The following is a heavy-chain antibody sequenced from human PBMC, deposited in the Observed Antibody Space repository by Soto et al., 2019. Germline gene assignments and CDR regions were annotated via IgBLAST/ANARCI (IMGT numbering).Heavy chain of an antibody. Sequence: EVQLVESGGGLVQPGRSLRLSCAASGFTFDDYAMHWVRQAPGKGLEWVSGISWNSGSIGYADSVKGRFTISRDNAKNYLYLQMNSLRAEDTALYYCAKDSTFEYSSSPGGHYYSGMDVWGQGTTVTVSS. CDR1: GFTFDDYA. J-gene: IGHJ6*02. CDR2: ISWNSGSI. D-gene: IGHD6-6*01. CDR3: AKDSTFEYSSSPGGHYYSGMDV. V-gene: IGHV3-9*01.